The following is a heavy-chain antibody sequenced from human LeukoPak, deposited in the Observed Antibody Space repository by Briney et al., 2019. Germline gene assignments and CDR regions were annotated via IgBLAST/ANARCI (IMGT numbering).Heavy chain of an antibody. CDR2: ISSSSSYI. CDR1: GFTFSSYS. Sequence: PGGSLRLSCAASGFTFSSYSMNWVRQAPGKGLEWVSSISSSSSYIYYADSVKGRFTISRDNAKNSLYLQMRSLRAEDTAVYYCARDISPAGTEDAFDIWGQGTMVTASS. J-gene: IGHJ3*02. D-gene: IGHD1-1*01. CDR3: ARDISPAGTEDAFDI. V-gene: IGHV3-21*01.